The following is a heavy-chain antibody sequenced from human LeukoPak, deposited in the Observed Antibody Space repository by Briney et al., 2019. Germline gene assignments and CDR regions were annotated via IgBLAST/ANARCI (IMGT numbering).Heavy chain of an antibody. CDR3: TRAGPYGSGSPDY. D-gene: IGHD3-10*01. J-gene: IGHJ4*02. Sequence: PGGSLRLSCAASGFTFSTYWMSWIRQAPGKGLEWVGNIKEDGSERYYVDSVKGRFTISRDNAKNSVYLQMNSLRAGDTAVYYCTRAGPYGSGSPDYWGQGTLVTVSS. V-gene: IGHV3-7*01. CDR2: IKEDGSER. CDR1: GFTFSTYW.